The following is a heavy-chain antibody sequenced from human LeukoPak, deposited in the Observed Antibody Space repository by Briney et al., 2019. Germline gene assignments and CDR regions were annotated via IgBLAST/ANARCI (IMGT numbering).Heavy chain of an antibody. CDR3: ARDEGVAAFDY. V-gene: IGHV3-21*01. CDR2: ISSSSSYI. Sequence: GGSLRLSCAASGFTFSSYSMNWVRQAPGKGLEWVSSISSSSSYIYYADSVRGRFTISRDNAKNSLYLQMNSLRAEDTAVYYCARDEGVAAFDYWGQGTLVTVSS. J-gene: IGHJ4*02. CDR1: GFTFSSYS. D-gene: IGHD6-19*01.